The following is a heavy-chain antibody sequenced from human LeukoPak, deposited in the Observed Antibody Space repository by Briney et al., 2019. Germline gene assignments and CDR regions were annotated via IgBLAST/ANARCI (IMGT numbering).Heavy chain of an antibody. Sequence: RASVKVSCKASGYRFTTDMYTIHWMRQAPGHRLEWMGWINAGNGNTKYSQKFQGRVTITGDTSASTVYMELSSLIFEDPAVYYCARDSDSSGWSWVYWGQGTLVTVSS. D-gene: IGHD6-19*01. CDR1: GYRFTTDMYT. V-gene: IGHV1-3*01. J-gene: IGHJ4*02. CDR2: INAGNGNT. CDR3: ARDSDSSGWSWVY.